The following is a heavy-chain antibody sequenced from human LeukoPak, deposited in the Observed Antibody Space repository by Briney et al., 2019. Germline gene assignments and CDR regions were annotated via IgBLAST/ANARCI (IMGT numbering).Heavy chain of an antibody. CDR1: GGSISSYC. Sequence: SETLSLTCTVSGGSISSYCWSWIRQPPGKGLEWIGYIYYGGSNNYNPSLKRRVTISVDTSKNQFSLKLSSLTAADTAVYYCARGIAARPGWFDPWGQGTLVTVSS. J-gene: IGHJ5*02. D-gene: IGHD6-6*01. CDR2: IYYGGSN. CDR3: ARGIAARPGWFDP. V-gene: IGHV4-59*01.